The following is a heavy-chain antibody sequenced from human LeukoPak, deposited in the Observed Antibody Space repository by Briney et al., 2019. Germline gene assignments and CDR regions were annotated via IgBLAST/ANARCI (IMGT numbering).Heavy chain of an antibody. V-gene: IGHV3-33*06. D-gene: IGHD2-21*02. Sequence: PGGSLRLSCAASGFTFSSCWMSWVRQAPGKGLEWVAVIWHDRSDTYGSNKYYADSVKGRFTISRDNSKNTVYLQMNSLRVEDTAVYYCAKDGNCGGDCYGWFDPWGQGALVTVSS. CDR2: IWHDRSDTYGSNK. CDR3: AKDGNCGGDCYGWFDP. J-gene: IGHJ5*02. CDR1: GFTFSSCW.